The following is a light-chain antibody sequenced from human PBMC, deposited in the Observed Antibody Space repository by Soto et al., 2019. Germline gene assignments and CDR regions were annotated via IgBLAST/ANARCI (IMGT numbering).Light chain of an antibody. J-gene: IGKJ2*01. CDR2: KAS. CDR1: QSISTY. CDR3: QQYNSYSPYT. Sequence: DIQMTQSPSTLYASVGDRVTITCRASQSISTYLAWYQQKPGNAPKLLIYKASNLPSGVPSRFSSSGSGTEFTLTISRLQPDDFATYYCQQYNSYSPYTFGQGTNLEIK. V-gene: IGKV1-5*03.